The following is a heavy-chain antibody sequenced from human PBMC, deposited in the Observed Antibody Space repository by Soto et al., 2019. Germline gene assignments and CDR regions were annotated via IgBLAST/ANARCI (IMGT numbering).Heavy chain of an antibody. Sequence: QVQLVQSGAEVKKPGSSVKVSCKASGGTFSSYAISWVRQAPGQGLEWMGGIIPIFGTANYAQKFQGRVTIAANDSTSTAYMELSSLRSEDTAVYYCARTLEWSAGDRYYYYGMDVWGQGTTVTVSS. CDR2: IIPIFGTA. CDR1: GGTFSSYA. D-gene: IGHD3-3*01. V-gene: IGHV1-69*12. CDR3: ARTLEWSAGDRYYYYGMDV. J-gene: IGHJ6*02.